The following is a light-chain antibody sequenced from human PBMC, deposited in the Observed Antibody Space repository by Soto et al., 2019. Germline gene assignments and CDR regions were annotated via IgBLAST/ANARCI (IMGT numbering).Light chain of an antibody. V-gene: IGLV2-8*01. J-gene: IGLJ1*01. CDR1: SSDVGGSKY. CDR2: EVN. Sequence: QSALTQPPSASGSPGQSVSISCSGGSSDVGGSKYVSWYQVKPGKAPRLIIYEVNRRPEGAPYLFSGSKPANTASLTVSGLKAEDDGDYYCFSYADTNNFVFGSGTKVTVL. CDR3: FSYADTNNFV.